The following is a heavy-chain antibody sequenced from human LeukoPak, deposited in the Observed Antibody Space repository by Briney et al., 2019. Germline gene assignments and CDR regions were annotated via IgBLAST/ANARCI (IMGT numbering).Heavy chain of an antibody. CDR3: ARAAVAGWFDP. CDR1: GYTFTSYY. CDR2: INPSGGST. V-gene: IGHV1-46*01. D-gene: IGHD6-19*01. J-gene: IGHJ5*02. Sequence: ASVKVSCKASGYTFTSYYMHWVRQAPGQGLEWMGIINPSGGSTSYAQKFQGRVTMTRDTSTSTVCMELSSLRSEDTAVYYCARAAVAGWFDPWGQGTLVTVSS.